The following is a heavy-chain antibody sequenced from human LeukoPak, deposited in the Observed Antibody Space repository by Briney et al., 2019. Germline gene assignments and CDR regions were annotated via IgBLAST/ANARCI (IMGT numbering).Heavy chain of an antibody. V-gene: IGHV4-31*03. CDR2: IYYSGST. D-gene: IGHD6-19*01. CDR3: ARHGHIAVAGRHPFDY. J-gene: IGHJ4*02. CDR1: GGSVSSGGYY. Sequence: SETLSLTCTVSGGSVSSGGYYWSWIRQHPGKGLEWIGYIYYSGSTYYNPSLKSRVTISVDTSKNQFSLKLSSVTAADTAVYYCARHGHIAVAGRHPFDYWGQGTLVTVSS.